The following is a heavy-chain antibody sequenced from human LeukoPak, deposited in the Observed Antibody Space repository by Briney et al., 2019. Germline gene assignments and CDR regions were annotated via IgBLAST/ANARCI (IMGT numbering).Heavy chain of an antibody. Sequence: GGSLRLSCAASGFTFSSYGMHWVRQAPGKGLEWVAVIWYDGSSKYYADSVKGRFTISRDNSKNTLYLQMNSLRAEDTAVYYCAKEGSYPFDYWGQGTLVTVSS. V-gene: IGHV3-33*06. CDR1: GFTFSSYG. D-gene: IGHD5-18*01. CDR2: IWYDGSSK. J-gene: IGHJ4*02. CDR3: AKEGSYPFDY.